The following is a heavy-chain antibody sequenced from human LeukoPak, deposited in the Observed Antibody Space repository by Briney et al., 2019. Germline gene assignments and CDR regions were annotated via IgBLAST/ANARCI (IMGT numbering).Heavy chain of an antibody. Sequence: GASVKVSCKASGYTFTGYYIHWVRQAPGQGLEWMGRINPNNGATNYAQKLQGRVTITGDTSISTAYMELSSLRSDDAAVYYCTRESGTYQGNDYWGQGTLVTVSS. CDR3: TRESGTYQGNDY. J-gene: IGHJ4*02. CDR2: INPNNGAT. V-gene: IGHV1-2*06. CDR1: GYTFTGYY. D-gene: IGHD1-26*01.